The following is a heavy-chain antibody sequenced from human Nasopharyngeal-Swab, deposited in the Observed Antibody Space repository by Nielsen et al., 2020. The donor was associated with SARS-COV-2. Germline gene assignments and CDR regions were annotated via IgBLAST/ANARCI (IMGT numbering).Heavy chain of an antibody. D-gene: IGHD3-22*01. J-gene: IGHJ4*02. CDR1: GITLSNSW. Sequence: GGSLRLSCVASGITLSNSWMHWVRQGPGKGLVWVSRINTDARDTTYADSVKGRFTIYRDNSKNTLFLQVNSLRGEDTAIYYCARRGRDRFDANGYYYGRYFDYWGQGTLVTVSS. CDR3: ARRGRDRFDANGYYYGRYFDY. CDR2: INTDARDT. V-gene: IGHV3-74*01.